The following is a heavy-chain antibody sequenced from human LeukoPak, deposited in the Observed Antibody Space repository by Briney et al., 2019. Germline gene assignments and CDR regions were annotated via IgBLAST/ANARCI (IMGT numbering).Heavy chain of an antibody. CDR1: GGSISSSSYY. CDR3: ARAKRITMVINYYGMDV. J-gene: IGHJ6*02. Sequence: SETLSLTCTVPGGSISSSSYYWGWIRQPPGKGLEWIGSIYYSGSTYYNPSLKSRVTISVDTSKNQFSLKLSSVTAADTAVYYCARAKRITMVINYYGMDVWGQGTTVTVSS. D-gene: IGHD3-10*01. V-gene: IGHV4-39*07. CDR2: IYYSGST.